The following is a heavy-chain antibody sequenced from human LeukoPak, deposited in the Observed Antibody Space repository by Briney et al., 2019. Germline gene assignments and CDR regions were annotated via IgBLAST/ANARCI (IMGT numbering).Heavy chain of an antibody. J-gene: IGHJ6*02. Sequence: ASVKVSRKASGYTFTSYVMHWVRQAPGQRLEWMGWINAGNGNTKYSEKFQGRVTITRDTSASTAYMELSSLRSEDTAVYYCARDGFYTQRSITVLSYYGMDVWGQGTTVTVSS. D-gene: IGHD3-9*01. CDR3: ARDGFYTQRSITVLSYYGMDV. CDR1: GYTFTSYV. CDR2: INAGNGNT. V-gene: IGHV1-3*01.